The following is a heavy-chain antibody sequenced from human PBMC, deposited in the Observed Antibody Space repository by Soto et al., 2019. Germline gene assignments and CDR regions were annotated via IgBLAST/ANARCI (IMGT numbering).Heavy chain of an antibody. CDR1: GGTFSSYA. CDR3: ARGNSSSWTDTDYYYYYGMDV. J-gene: IGHJ6*02. Sequence: QVQLVQSGAEVKKPGSSVKVSCKASGGTFSSYAISWVRQAPGQGLEWMGGIIPTFATANYEQKFQGRVTITADESTSTAYMELSSLRSEDTAVYYCARGNSSSWTDTDYYYYYGMDVWGQGTTVTVSS. V-gene: IGHV1-69*01. D-gene: IGHD6-13*01. CDR2: IIPTFATA.